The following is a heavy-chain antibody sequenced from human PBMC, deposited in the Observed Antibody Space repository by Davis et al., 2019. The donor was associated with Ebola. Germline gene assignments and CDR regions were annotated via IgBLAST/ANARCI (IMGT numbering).Heavy chain of an antibody. Sequence: PGGSLRLSCAASGFTFSNAWMSWVRQAPGKGLEWVGRIKSKTDGGTTDYAAPVKGRFTISRDDSKNTLYLQMNSLKTEDTAVYYCTTETLGDYDFWSGLLKNYYYYYMDVWGKGTTVTVSS. CDR1: GFTFSNAW. V-gene: IGHV3-15*01. D-gene: IGHD3-3*01. CDR3: TTETLGDYDFWSGLLKNYYYYYMDV. J-gene: IGHJ6*03. CDR2: IKSKTDGGTT.